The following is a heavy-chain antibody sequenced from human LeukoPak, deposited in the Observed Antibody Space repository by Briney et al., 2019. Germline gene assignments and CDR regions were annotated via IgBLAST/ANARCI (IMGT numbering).Heavy chain of an antibody. CDR2: IYRSGST. CDR1: GGSISSSNW. Sequence: SETLSLTCAASGGSISSSNWWSWVRQPPGKGLEWIGEIYRSGSTNYNPSLKSRVTISVDKSKNQFSLKLSSVTAADTAVYYCARGIAAAGPAYYFDYWGQGTLVTVSS. V-gene: IGHV4-4*02. CDR3: ARGIAAAGPAYYFDY. J-gene: IGHJ4*02. D-gene: IGHD6-13*01.